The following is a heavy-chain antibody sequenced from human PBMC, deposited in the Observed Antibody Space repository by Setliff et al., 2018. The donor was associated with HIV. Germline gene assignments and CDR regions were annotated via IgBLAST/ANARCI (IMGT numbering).Heavy chain of an antibody. CDR1: GGSISSGGYY. J-gene: IGHJ4*02. CDR2: ISYSGST. D-gene: IGHD6-19*01. V-gene: IGHV4-31*11. Sequence: PSETLSLTCAVSGGSISSGGYYWSWIRQHPGKGLEWIGFISYSGSTYYNPSLKSRVAISVDTSKNQFSLHLNSVTAADTAVYYCARSPRIGVAGEFEYWGQGTLVTVSS. CDR3: ARSPRIGVAGEFEY.